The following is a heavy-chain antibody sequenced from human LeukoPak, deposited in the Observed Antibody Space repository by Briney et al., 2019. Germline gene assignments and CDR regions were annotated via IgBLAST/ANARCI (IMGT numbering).Heavy chain of an antibody. D-gene: IGHD2-2*02. J-gene: IGHJ4*02. Sequence: ASVKVSCKASGYTFTSYGISWVRQAPGQGLEWMGWISAYNGNTNYAQKLQGRVTMTTDTPTSTAYMELRSLRSDDTAVYYCARDSIYQPLLYFYYWGQGTLVTVSS. V-gene: IGHV1-18*01. CDR2: ISAYNGNT. CDR1: GYTFTSYG. CDR3: ARDSIYQPLLYFYY.